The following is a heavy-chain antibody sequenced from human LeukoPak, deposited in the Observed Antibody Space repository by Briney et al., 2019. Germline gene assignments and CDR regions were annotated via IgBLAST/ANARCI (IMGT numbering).Heavy chain of an antibody. CDR3: AKDFRIGYSAHFDY. D-gene: IGHD2-21*01. CDR2: IYENGGTT. V-gene: IGHV3-23*01. Sequence: GGSLRLSCVGSGFTFRSHAMGWVRQAPEKGLEFVSGIYENGGTTYYADSVKGRFSISRDNSKNTLYLQMDSLRGEDTAVYYCAKDFRIGYSAHFDYWGQGALVTVSS. J-gene: IGHJ4*02. CDR1: GFTFRSHA.